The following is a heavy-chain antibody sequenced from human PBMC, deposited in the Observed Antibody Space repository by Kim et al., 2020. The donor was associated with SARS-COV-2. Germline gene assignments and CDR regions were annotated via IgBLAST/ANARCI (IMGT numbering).Heavy chain of an antibody. CDR3: ARLGGGYFDWLLSRYGMDV. V-gene: IGHV3-48*03. D-gene: IGHD3-9*01. J-gene: IGHJ6*02. Sequence: GGSLRLSCAASGFTFSSYEMNWVRQSPGKGLEWVSYISSSGSTIYYADSVKGRFTISRDNAKNSLYLQMNSLRAEDTAVYYCARLGGGYFDWLLSRYGMDVWGQGTTVTVSS. CDR1: GFTFSSYE. CDR2: ISSSGSTI.